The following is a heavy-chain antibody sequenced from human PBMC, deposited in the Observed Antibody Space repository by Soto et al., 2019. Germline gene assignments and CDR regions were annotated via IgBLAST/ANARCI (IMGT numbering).Heavy chain of an antibody. CDR1: GGSTSSDNY. CDR2: IYYSGNT. CDR3: AREGGESSDGLYYFDS. Sequence: SETLSLTCTVSGGSTSSDNYWSWIRQPPGKGLEWIGHIYYSGNTDYNPSLKSRLAISIDTSKNQFSLKLSSVTAADTAVYFCAREGGESSDGLYYFDSWGQGSLVTISS. J-gene: IGHJ4*02. V-gene: IGHV4-30-4*01. D-gene: IGHD3-16*01.